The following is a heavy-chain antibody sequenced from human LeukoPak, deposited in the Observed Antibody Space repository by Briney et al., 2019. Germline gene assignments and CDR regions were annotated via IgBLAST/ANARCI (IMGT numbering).Heavy chain of an antibody. Sequence: GASVKVSCKASGYNFTTYYMHWVRQAPGQGLEWMGIINPSSGSTNYAQKFQGRVTMTRDTSTSTVYVELRSLRSEDTAVYYCARAEDYDGSGSYYFDYWGQGTLVTVSS. CDR3: ARAEDYDGSGSYYFDY. D-gene: IGHD3-10*01. V-gene: IGHV1-46*01. CDR1: GYNFTTYY. CDR2: INPSSGST. J-gene: IGHJ4*02.